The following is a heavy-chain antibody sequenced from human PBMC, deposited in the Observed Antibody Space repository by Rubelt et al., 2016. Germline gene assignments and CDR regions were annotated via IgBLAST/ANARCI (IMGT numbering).Heavy chain of an antibody. CDR1: GGSMTSTRYY. D-gene: IGHD3-10*01. Sequence: QLQLQESGPGLVKSSETLSLTCTVSGGSMTSTRYYWAWIRQPPGKGLEWIGDINHSGSTNYNPSLKSRVPISVDTSKNQFSLKVSSVTAADTAVYYCARPSEYGYYLAYWGQGTLVTVSS. CDR3: ARPSEYGYYLAY. J-gene: IGHJ4*02. V-gene: IGHV4-39*01. CDR2: INHSGST.